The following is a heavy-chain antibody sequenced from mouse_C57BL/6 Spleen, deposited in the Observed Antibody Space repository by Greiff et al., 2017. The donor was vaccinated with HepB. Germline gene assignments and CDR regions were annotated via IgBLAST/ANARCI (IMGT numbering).Heavy chain of an antibody. Sequence: EVQLQESGGDLVKPGGSLKLSCAASGFTFSSYGMSWVRQTPDKRLEWVATISSGGSYTYYPDSVKGRFTISRDNAKNTLYLQMSSLKSEDTAMYYCARPFITTVVAPAYWGQGTLVTVSA. J-gene: IGHJ3*01. CDR2: ISSGGSYT. CDR1: GFTFSSYG. CDR3: ARPFITTVVAPAY. D-gene: IGHD1-1*01. V-gene: IGHV5-6*01.